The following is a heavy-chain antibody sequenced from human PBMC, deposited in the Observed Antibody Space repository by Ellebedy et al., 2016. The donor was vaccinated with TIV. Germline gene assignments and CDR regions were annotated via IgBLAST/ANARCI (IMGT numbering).Heavy chain of an antibody. CDR2: VSYDERYK. D-gene: IGHD7-27*01. J-gene: IGHJ5*02. CDR1: GFTFSTYA. V-gene: IGHV3-30*04. Sequence: GGSLRLSCAASGFTFSTYAMHWVRQAPGKGLEWVAIVSYDERYKYYADSVKGRFTIFRDNSKTTLYLQLDSLRAEDTAVYYCARAPGGGNWEILSWGQGTLVTVSS. CDR3: ARAPGGGNWEILS.